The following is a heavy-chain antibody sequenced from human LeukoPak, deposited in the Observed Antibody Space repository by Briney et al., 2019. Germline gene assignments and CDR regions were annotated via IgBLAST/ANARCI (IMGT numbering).Heavy chain of an antibody. D-gene: IGHD2-15*01. CDR1: GGSFSGYY. Sequence: SSETLSLTCAVYGGSFSGYYWSWIRQPPGKGLEWIGEINHSGSTNYNPSLKSRVTISVDTSKNQFSLKLSSVTAADTAVYYCARRAHRSHHFDYWGQGTLVTVSS. CDR2: INHSGST. J-gene: IGHJ4*02. V-gene: IGHV4-34*01. CDR3: ARRAHRSHHFDY.